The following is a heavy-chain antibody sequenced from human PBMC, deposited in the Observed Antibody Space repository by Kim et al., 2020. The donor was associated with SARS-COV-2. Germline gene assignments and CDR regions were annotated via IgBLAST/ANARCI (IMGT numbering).Heavy chain of an antibody. J-gene: IGHJ6*02. V-gene: IGHV3-15*01. D-gene: IGHD3-10*01. CDR2: IKSKTDGGTT. CDR1: GFTFSNAW. CDR3: TTDYFLRYYYGSGSYYNPYYYGMDV. Sequence: GGSLRLSCAASGFTFSNAWMSWVRQAPGKGLEWVGRIKSKTDGGTTDYAAPVKGRFTISRDDSKNTLYLQMNSLKTEDTAVYYCTTDYFLRYYYGSGSYYNPYYYGMDVWGQGTTVTVSS.